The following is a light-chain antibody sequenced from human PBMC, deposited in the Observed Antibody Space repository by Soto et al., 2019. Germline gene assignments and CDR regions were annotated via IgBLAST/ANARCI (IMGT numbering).Light chain of an antibody. CDR1: QRVSNN. Sequence: IVMTQSPATLSVSPGEKATLSCRASQRVSNNLAWYQQKPGQAPRLLIYFASTRATGIPARFSGSGSGTEFSLTISNLQSEDFAGYYCQQYNKWPLTFGGGTKVETK. V-gene: IGKV3-15*01. CDR2: FAS. J-gene: IGKJ4*01. CDR3: QQYNKWPLT.